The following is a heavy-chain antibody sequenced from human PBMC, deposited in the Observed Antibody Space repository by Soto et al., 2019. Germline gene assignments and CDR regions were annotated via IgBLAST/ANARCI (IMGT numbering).Heavy chain of an antibody. CDR2: IYYSGST. J-gene: IGHJ5*02. V-gene: IGHV4-31*03. D-gene: IGHD3-22*01. CDR1: GGSISSGGYY. CDR3: AREDSSGYYHGASRWFDP. Sequence: SETLSLTCTVSGGSISSGGYYWSWISQHPEKGLEWIGYIYYSGSTYYKPSLKSRVTISVDTSKNQFSLKLSSVTAADTAVYYCAREDSSGYYHGASRWFDPWGQGTLVTVSS.